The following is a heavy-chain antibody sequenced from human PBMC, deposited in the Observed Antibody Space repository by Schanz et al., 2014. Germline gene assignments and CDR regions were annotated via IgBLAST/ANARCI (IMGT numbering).Heavy chain of an antibody. D-gene: IGHD3-9*01. CDR1: EYSFTSYS. Sequence: QIQLVQSGPEVKKPGASVKVSCKASEYSFTSYSMHWVRQAPGQRLEWMGWINTGSGDTKYSQNFQGRVTITRDTSASTAYMELSSLRSEDTAVYYCAKAEYDILTDSYSRLDPWGQGTLVTVSS. J-gene: IGHJ5*02. CDR2: INTGSGDT. V-gene: IGHV1-3*04. CDR3: AKAEYDILTDSYSRLDP.